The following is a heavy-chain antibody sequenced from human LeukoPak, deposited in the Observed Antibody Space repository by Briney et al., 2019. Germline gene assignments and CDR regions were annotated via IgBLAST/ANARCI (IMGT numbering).Heavy chain of an antibody. CDR2: IYHTGTT. CDR3: ARGPESIAVAGAGYAYYYYYMDV. Sequence: SETLSLTCTVSGNSISSGYYWGWIRPPPGKGLEWIGIIYHTGTTYYNSSLKSRVTISVDTSKNQFSLKLNFVTAADTAVYYCARGPESIAVAGAGYAYYYYYMDVWGKGTTVTISS. CDR1: GNSISSGYY. V-gene: IGHV4-38-2*02. D-gene: IGHD6-19*01. J-gene: IGHJ6*03.